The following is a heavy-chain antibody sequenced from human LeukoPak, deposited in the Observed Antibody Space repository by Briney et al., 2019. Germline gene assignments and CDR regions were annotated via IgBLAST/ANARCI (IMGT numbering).Heavy chain of an antibody. V-gene: IGHV3-21*01. CDR3: ARPLLWFGELELFYYYMDV. D-gene: IGHD3-10*01. Sequence: GGSLRLSCAASGFTFSSYEMNWVRQAPGKGLEWVSSITSSSSSYIYYADSVKGRFTISRDNAKNSLYLQMNSLRAEDTAVYYCARPLLWFGELELFYYYMDVWGKGTTVTVSS. J-gene: IGHJ6*03. CDR1: GFTFSSYE. CDR2: ITSSSSSYI.